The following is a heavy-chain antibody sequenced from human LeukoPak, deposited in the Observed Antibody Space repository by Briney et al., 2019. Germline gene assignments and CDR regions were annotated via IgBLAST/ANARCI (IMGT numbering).Heavy chain of an antibody. D-gene: IGHD6-13*01. V-gene: IGHV3-7*01. CDR3: AREPPGGYSSSWYLTSYFHH. Sequence: GGSLRLSCAASGFTFSSYWMSWVRQAPGKGLEWVANIKQDGSEKYYVDSVEGRFTISRDNAKNSLYLQMDSLRDDDTAVYFCAREPPGGYSSSWYLTSYFHHWGQGTLVTVPS. CDR2: IKQDGSEK. CDR1: GFTFSSYW. J-gene: IGHJ1*01.